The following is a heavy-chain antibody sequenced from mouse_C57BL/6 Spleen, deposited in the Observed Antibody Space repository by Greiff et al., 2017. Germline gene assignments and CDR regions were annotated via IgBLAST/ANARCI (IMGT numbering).Heavy chain of an antibody. Sequence: VQLQQPGAELVKPGASVKMSCTASGYTFTSYWITWVKQRPGQGLEWIGDIYPGSGGTNYNEKFKSKATLTVDTSSSTAYMQLSSLTSEDSAVYYCARSDGGYDYWGQGTSVTVSS. CDR2: IYPGSGGT. J-gene: IGHJ4*01. V-gene: IGHV1-55*01. CDR1: GYTFTSYW. D-gene: IGHD2-2*01. CDR3: ARSDGGYDY.